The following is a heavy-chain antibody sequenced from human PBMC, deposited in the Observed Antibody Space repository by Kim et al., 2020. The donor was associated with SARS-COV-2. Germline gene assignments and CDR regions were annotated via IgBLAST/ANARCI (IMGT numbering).Heavy chain of an antibody. CDR2: INPNSGGT. CDR3: ARGPPPHYDFWSLSFDP. V-gene: IGHV1-2*06. Sequence: ASVKVSCKASGYTFTGYYMHWVRQAPGQGLEWMGRINPNSGGTNYAQKFQGRVTMTRDTSISTAYMELSRLRSDDTAVYYCARGPPPHYDFWSLSFDPWGQGTLVSVSS. CDR1: GYTFTGYY. J-gene: IGHJ5*02. D-gene: IGHD3-3*01.